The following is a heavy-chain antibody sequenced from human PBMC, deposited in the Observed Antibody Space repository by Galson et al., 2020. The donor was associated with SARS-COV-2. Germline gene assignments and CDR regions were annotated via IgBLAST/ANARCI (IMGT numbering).Heavy chain of an antibody. CDR3: ATAPGLPAAIGYWFDP. J-gene: IGHJ5*02. D-gene: IGHD2-2*01. Sequence: SVKVSCKVSGYTLTELSMHWVRQAPGKGLEWMGGFDPEDGETIYAQKFQGRVTMTEDTSTDTAYMELSSLRSEDTAVYYCATAPGLPAAIGYWFDPWGQGTLVTVSS. CDR2: FDPEDGET. CDR1: GYTLTELS. V-gene: IGHV1-24*01.